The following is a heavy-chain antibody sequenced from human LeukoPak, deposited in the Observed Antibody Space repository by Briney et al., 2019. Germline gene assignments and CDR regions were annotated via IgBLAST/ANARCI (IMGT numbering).Heavy chain of an antibody. CDR3: ARLGSYDSSGYYLGAYYYGMDV. D-gene: IGHD3-22*01. CDR2: IYPGDSDT. J-gene: IGHJ6*02. V-gene: IGHV5-51*01. CDR1: GYSFISYW. Sequence: GESLKISCKGSGYSFISYWIGWVRQMPGKGLEWMGIIYPGDSDTRYSPSFQGQVTISADKSISTAYLQWSSLKASDTAMYYCARLGSYDSSGYYLGAYYYGMDVWGQGTTVTVSS.